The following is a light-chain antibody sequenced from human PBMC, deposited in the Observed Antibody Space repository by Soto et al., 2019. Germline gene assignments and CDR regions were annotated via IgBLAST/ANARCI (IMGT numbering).Light chain of an antibody. Sequence: EIVLTQSPGTLSWSPGERATLSCRASQSVSSSYLAWYQQKPGQAPRLLIYGASSRATGIPDRFSGSGSGTDFTLTISSLQPEDFAVYYCQQDYNLPPTFGQGTKVEIK. V-gene: IGKV3-20*01. J-gene: IGKJ1*01. CDR2: GAS. CDR3: QQDYNLPPT. CDR1: QSVSSSY.